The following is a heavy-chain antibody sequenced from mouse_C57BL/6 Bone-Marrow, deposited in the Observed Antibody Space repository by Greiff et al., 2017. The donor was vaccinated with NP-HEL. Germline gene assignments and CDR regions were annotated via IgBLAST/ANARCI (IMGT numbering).Heavy chain of an antibody. CDR1: GFTFSDYY. CDR2: ISNGGGST. V-gene: IGHV5-12*01. J-gene: IGHJ4*01. D-gene: IGHD1-1*01. Sequence: VKLMESGGGLVQPGGSLKLSCAASGFTFSDYYMYWVRQTPEKRLEWVAYISNGGGSTYYPDTVKGRFTISRDNAKNTLYLQMSRLKSEDTAMYYCARRADYYGRGAMDYWGQGTSVTVSS. CDR3: ARRADYYGRGAMDY.